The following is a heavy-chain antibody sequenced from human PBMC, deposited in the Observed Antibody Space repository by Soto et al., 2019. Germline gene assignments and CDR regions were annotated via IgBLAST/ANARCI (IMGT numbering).Heavy chain of an antibody. Sequence: WGSLRISWASSGFTFSSYWMHWVRQAPGKGLVWVSRINSDGSSTNYADSVKGRFTISRDNAKNTLFLQMNSLRAEDTALYYCARGYCSGGSSWDPSFDYWGQGTLVTVSS. D-gene: IGHD2-15*01. CDR2: INSDGSST. CDR3: ARGYCSGGSSWDPSFDY. V-gene: IGHV3-74*01. CDR1: GFTFSSYW. J-gene: IGHJ4*02.